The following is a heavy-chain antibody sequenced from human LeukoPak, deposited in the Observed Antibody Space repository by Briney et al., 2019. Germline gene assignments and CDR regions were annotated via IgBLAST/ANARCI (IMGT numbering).Heavy chain of an antibody. CDR1: GGSFSGYY. CDR2: INHSGST. Sequence: SETLSLTCAVYGGSFSGYYWSWIRQPPGKGLEWIGEINHSGSTNYNPSLKSRVTISVDTSKNQFSLKLSSMTAADTAVYYRARDTGLYYEYVSRSYRSPYYFDYWGQGTLVAVSS. J-gene: IGHJ4*02. D-gene: IGHD3-16*02. V-gene: IGHV4-34*01. CDR3: ARDTGLYYEYVSRSYRSPYYFDY.